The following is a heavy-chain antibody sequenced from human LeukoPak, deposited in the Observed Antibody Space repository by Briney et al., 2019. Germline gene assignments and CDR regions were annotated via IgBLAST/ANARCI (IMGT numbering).Heavy chain of an antibody. D-gene: IGHD6-19*01. Sequence: GSLRLSCAGSGFTFSSYAVSWIRQPPGRGLEWIGYIYYSGSTNYNPSLKSRVTISVDTSKNQFSLKLSSVTAADTAVYYCARGIAVAGIDYWGQGTLVTVSS. CDR3: ARGIAVAGIDY. J-gene: IGHJ4*02. V-gene: IGHV4-59*08. CDR2: IYYSGST. CDR1: GFTFSSYA.